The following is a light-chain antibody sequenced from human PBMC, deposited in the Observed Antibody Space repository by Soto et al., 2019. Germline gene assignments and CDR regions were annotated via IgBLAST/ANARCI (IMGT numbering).Light chain of an antibody. CDR1: QSVSSD. Sequence: EIVMTQDPATLSVSPGERATLSCRASQSVSSDLAWYQQKPGQAPRLLIYGASTRATGIQDRFSGSGSGTEFTLNISSLKYEDFAVYYCQPYNNWTWTVGPGTQVDIK. CDR2: GAS. CDR3: QPYNNWTWT. J-gene: IGKJ1*01. V-gene: IGKV3-15*01.